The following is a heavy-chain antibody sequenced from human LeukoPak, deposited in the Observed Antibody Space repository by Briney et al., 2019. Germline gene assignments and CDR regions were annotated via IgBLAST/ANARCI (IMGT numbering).Heavy chain of an antibody. V-gene: IGHV5-51*01. J-gene: IGHJ4*02. CDR3: ARRDSSGGACYSIY. D-gene: IGHD2-15*01. Sequence: GESLKISRKGSGYSFTSYWIGWVRQMPGRGLEWMGMIYPGDADTMYSPSFQGQVTISAGKSISTAYLQWSSLKASDTAMYYCARRDSSGGACYSIYWGQGTLVTVSS. CDR2: IYPGDADT. CDR1: GYSFTSYW.